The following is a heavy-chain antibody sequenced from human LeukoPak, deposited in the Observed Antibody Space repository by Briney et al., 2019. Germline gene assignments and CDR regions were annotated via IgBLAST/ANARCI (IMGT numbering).Heavy chain of an antibody. D-gene: IGHD3-16*02. CDR1: GYTFTGYG. CDR3: ARAFQSLGGLSLPDY. Sequence: ASVKVSCKASGYTFTGYGISWVRQAPGQGLEWMGWIHPSTGKPTYAQGFTGRFVFSLDTSVSTTYLQISSLKAEDTAVYYCARAFQSLGGLSLPDYWGQGTLVTVSS. J-gene: IGHJ4*02. V-gene: IGHV7-4-1*02. CDR2: IHPSTGKP.